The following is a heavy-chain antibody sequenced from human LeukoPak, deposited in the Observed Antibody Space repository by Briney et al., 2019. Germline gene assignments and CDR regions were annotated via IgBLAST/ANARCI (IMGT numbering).Heavy chain of an antibody. Sequence: PGGSLRLSCAASGFTVSSNYMSWVRQAPGKGLEWVSVIYSGGSAYYADSVKGRFTISRDNSKNTLHLQMNSLRAEDTAVYYCARESSRIQLDWYFDLWGRGTLVTVSS. CDR3: ARESSRIQLDWYFDL. CDR1: GFTVSSNY. V-gene: IGHV3-53*01. D-gene: IGHD5-18*01. CDR2: IYSGGSA. J-gene: IGHJ2*01.